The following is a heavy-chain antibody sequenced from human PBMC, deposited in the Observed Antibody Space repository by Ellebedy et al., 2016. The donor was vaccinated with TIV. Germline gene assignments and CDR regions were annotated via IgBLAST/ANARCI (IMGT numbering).Heavy chain of an antibody. CDR3: ARYSGSGTYYRNGMDV. D-gene: IGHD3-10*01. Sequence: AASVKVSCKSSRYTFIDYGVTWVRQAPGQGLDWMGWVSAYSGNTNYAENLQGRVTMTTDTSTDTAYMELRSLRSDDTAVYFCARYSGSGTYYRNGMDVWGQGTTVTVSS. V-gene: IGHV1-18*01. J-gene: IGHJ6*02. CDR2: VSAYSGNT. CDR1: RYTFIDYG.